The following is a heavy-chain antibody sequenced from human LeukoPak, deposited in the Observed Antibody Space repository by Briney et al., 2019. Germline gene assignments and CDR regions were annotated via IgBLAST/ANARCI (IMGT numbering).Heavy chain of an antibody. D-gene: IGHD4-23*01. CDR3: ARYGGNFDY. CDR2: IYYSGST. Sequence: SETLSLTCTVSGGSISSYYWSWIRQPPGKGLDWIGYIYYSGSTQYNPSLKSRVTISVDTSKNQFSLKLSSVTAADTAVYYCARYGGNFDYWGQGTLVTVSS. J-gene: IGHJ4*02. CDR1: GGSISSYY. V-gene: IGHV4-59*01.